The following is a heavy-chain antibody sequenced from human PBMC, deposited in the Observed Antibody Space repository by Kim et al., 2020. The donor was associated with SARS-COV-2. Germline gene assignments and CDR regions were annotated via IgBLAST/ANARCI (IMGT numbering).Heavy chain of an antibody. CDR3: AKGSPVVLLWFGEHY. CDR1: GFTFSSYG. Sequence: GGSLRLSCAASGFTFSSYGMHWVRQAPGKGLEWVAVISYDGSNKYYADSVKGRFTISRDNSKNTLYLQMNSLRAEDTAVYYRAKGSPVVLLWFGEHYWGQGTLVTVSS. D-gene: IGHD3-10*01. CDR2: ISYDGSNK. V-gene: IGHV3-30*18. J-gene: IGHJ4*02.